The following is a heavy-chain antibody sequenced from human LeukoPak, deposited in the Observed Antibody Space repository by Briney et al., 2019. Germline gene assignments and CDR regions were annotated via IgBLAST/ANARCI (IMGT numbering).Heavy chain of an antibody. D-gene: IGHD3-3*01. CDR1: GFTFSNAW. Sequence: GGSLRLPCAASGFTFSNAWMSWVRQAPGKGLEWVGRIKSKTDGGTTDYAAPVKGRFTISRDDSKNTLYLQINSLKTEDTAVYYCTTDMYYDFWSGYDRARYYYYGMDVWGQGTTVTVSS. CDR3: TTDMYYDFWSGYDRARYYYYGMDV. J-gene: IGHJ6*02. V-gene: IGHV3-15*01. CDR2: IKSKTDGGTT.